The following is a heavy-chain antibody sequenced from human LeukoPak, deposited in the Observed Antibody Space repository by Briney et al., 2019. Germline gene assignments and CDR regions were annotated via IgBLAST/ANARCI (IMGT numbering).Heavy chain of an antibody. CDR1: GYTFTGYY. J-gene: IGHJ4*02. CDR2: INPNSGGT. D-gene: IGHD6-19*01. V-gene: IGHV1-2*02. CDR3: ARVSGQWLAPYFDY. Sequence: ASVKVSCKASGYTFTGYYTHWVRQAPGQGLEWMGWINPNSGGTNYAQKFQGRVTMTRDTSISTAYMELSRLRCDDTAVYYCARVSGQWLAPYFDYWGQGTLVTVSS.